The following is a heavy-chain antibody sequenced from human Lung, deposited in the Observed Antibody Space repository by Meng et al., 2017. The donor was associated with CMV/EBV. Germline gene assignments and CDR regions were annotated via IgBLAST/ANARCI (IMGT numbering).Heavy chain of an antibody. CDR2: IYPNTGDT. CDR1: GYTFTGYN. CDR3: ARLFHTSVRTNYYYGMDV. Sequence: SVXVSXXASGYTFTGYNIHWVRQAPGQGLEWMGWIYPNTGDTKFAERFQGRVTFTTDTSISTAYMELSRLKSDDTAVYFCARLFHTSVRTNYYYGMDVWGQGXTVTVSS. D-gene: IGHD3-10*01. V-gene: IGHV1-2*02. J-gene: IGHJ6*02.